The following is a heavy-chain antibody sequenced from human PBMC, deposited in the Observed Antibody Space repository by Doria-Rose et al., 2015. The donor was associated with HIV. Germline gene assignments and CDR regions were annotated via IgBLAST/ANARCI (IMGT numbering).Heavy chain of an antibody. V-gene: IGHV2-26*01. CDR3: ARIKSSRWYHKYYFDF. Sequence: QVQLVQSGPVLVKPTETLTLTCTVSGVSLSSPGMGVSWIRQPPGKALEWLANIFSDDARSYKTSLNSRLTISRGTSKSQVVLTMTDMDPVDTATYYCARIKSSRWYHKYYFDFWGQGTLVIVSA. CDR2: IFSDDAR. CDR1: GVSLSSPGMG. J-gene: IGHJ4*02. D-gene: IGHD6-13*01.